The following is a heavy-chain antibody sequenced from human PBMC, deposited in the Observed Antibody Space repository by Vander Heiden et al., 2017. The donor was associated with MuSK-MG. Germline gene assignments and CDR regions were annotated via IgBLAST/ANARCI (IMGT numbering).Heavy chain of an antibody. CDR2: INHSGST. V-gene: IGHV4-34*01. CDR3: ARGTWALQLDY. J-gene: IGHJ4*02. Sequence: QVQLQQWGAGLLKPSETLSLTCAVYGGSFSGYYWSWIRQPPGKGLEWIGEINHSGSTNYNPSLKSRVTISVDTSKNQFSLKLSSVTAADTAVYYCARGTWALQLDYWGQGTLVTVSS. CDR1: GGSFSGYY. D-gene: IGHD1-1*01.